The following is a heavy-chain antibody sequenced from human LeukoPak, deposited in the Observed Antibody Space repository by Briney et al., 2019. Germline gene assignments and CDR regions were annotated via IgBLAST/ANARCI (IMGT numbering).Heavy chain of an antibody. J-gene: IGHJ6*02. V-gene: IGHV1-69*04. CDR2: IIPILDIA. CDR1: GGTFSSYA. Sequence: GASVKVSCKASGGTFSSYAISWVRQAPGQGLEWMGRIIPILDIANYAQKFQGRVTITADKSTSTAYMELSSLRSEDTAVYYCARHDSSGYYSHGYGMDVWGQGTTVTVSS. D-gene: IGHD3-22*01. CDR3: ARHDSSGYYSHGYGMDV.